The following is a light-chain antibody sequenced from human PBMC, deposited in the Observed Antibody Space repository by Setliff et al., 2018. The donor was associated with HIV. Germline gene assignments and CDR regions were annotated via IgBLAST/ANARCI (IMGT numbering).Light chain of an antibody. CDR1: SSDIGGYNY. CDR2: DVS. CDR3: SSYTSSGTLHV. V-gene: IGLV2-14*03. Sequence: QSVLTQPASVSGSPGQSITISCTGTSSDIGGYNYVSWYQQHLGKAPKLMIYDVSSRPSGVSNRFSGSKSGNTASLTISGLQAEDEADYYCSSYTSSGTLHVFGPGTKVTVL. J-gene: IGLJ1*01.